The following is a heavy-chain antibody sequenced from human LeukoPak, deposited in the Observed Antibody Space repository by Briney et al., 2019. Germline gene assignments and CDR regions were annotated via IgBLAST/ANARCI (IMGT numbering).Heavy chain of an antibody. D-gene: IGHD5-24*01. J-gene: IGHJ4*02. V-gene: IGHV3-11*04. CDR1: GFTFSDYY. CDR2: ISSSGSTI. Sequence: GGSLRLFCAASGFTFSDYYMSWIRQAPGKGLEWVSYISSSGSTIYYADSVKGRFTISRDNAKNSLYLQTNSLRAEDTAVYYCARVEMATITFDYWGQGTLVTVSS. CDR3: ARVEMATITFDY.